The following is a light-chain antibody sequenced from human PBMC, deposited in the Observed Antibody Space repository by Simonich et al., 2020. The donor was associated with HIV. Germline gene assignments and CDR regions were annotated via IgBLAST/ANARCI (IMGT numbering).Light chain of an antibody. CDR1: QSVSSN. CDR3: QQYNNWSQD. J-gene: IGKJ1*01. V-gene: IGKV3-15*01. CDR2: GAS. Sequence: EIVMTQSPATLSVSPGERAPLSCRASQSVSSNLAWYQQKPGQAPRLLIYGASTRATGIPARFSGSGSGTDFTLTISSLQSEDFAVYYCQQYNNWSQDFGQGTKVEIK.